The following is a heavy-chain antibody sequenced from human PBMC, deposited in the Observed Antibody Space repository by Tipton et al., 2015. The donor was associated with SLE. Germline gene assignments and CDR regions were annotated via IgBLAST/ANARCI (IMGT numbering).Heavy chain of an antibody. CDR1: GGSIIGYY. CDR3: ARGDGQQLVEGFDP. J-gene: IGHJ5*02. D-gene: IGHD6-13*01. V-gene: IGHV4-59*12. CDR2: VYYSGGT. Sequence: GLVKPSETLSLTCTVSGGSIIGYYWNWIRQPPGKGLEWLGYVYYSGGTNYNPSVRSRVTISVDTSKNQFSLKLSSVTAADTAVYYCARGDGQQLVEGFDPWGQGTLVTVSS.